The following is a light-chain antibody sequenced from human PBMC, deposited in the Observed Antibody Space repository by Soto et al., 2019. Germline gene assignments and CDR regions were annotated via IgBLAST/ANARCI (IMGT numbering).Light chain of an antibody. V-gene: IGKV3-15*01. CDR1: QSVSSN. CDR3: QHYNNWVPL. CDR2: GAS. Sequence: EIVMTQSPATLSVSPGERATLSCSASQSVSSNLAWYHQKPGQAPRLLIYGASTRAPGIPARFSGSGSVTEFTLTISSLQSEDFAVYYCQHYNNWVPLFGGETKVEIK. J-gene: IGKJ4*01.